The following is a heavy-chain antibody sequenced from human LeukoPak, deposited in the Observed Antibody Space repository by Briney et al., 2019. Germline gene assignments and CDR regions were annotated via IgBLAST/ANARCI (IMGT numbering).Heavy chain of an antibody. Sequence: GSSVKVSCKASGCTFTDYYMQGVRQAPARDLDWRGCVDHNSRGINCAQNFQGRVNMTRDTSISTAYMELNRLISDDTAVYYCARGPGPDPKTYWGQGTLVTVSS. J-gene: IGHJ4*02. CDR3: ARGPGPDPKTY. V-gene: IGHV1-2*02. CDR2: VDHNSRGI. CDR1: GCTFTDYY.